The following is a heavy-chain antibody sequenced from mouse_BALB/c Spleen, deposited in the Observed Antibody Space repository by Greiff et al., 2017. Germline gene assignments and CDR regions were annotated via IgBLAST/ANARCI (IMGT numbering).Heavy chain of an antibody. CDR2: IRLKSDNYAT. CDR1: GFTFSSYW. D-gene: IGHD1-1*01. Sequence: EVKLEESGGGLVQPGGSMKLSCVASGFTFSSYWMSWVRQSPEKGLEWVAEIRLKSDNYATHYAESVKGKFTISRDDSKSRLYLQMNSLRAEDTGIYYCTARLINYAMDYWGQGTSVTVSS. J-gene: IGHJ4*01. V-gene: IGHV6-3*01. CDR3: TARLINYAMDY.